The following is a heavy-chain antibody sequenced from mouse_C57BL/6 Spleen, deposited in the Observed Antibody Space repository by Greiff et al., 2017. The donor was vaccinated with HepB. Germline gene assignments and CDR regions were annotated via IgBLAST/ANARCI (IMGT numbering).Heavy chain of an antibody. CDR2: ISYDGSN. CDR1: GYSITSGYY. J-gene: IGHJ2*01. CDR3: AREEYGNYFDY. D-gene: IGHD2-1*01. Sequence: ESGPGLVKPSQSLSLTYSVTGYSITSGYYWNWIRQFPGNKLEWMGYISYDGSNNYNPSLKNRISITRDTSKNQFFLKLNSVTTEDTATYYCAREEYGNYFDYWGQGTTLTVSS. V-gene: IGHV3-6*01.